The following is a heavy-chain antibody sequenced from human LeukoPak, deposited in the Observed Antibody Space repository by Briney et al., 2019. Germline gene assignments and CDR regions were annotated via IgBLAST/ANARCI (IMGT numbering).Heavy chain of an antibody. CDR1: GYTFTTYG. CDR3: ARDYDDTSRCFGY. D-gene: IGHD4-23*01. Sequence: ASVRVSCTASGYTFTTYGINWVRQAPGQGLQWMGWISTYSGHTNYVENLRGRVTMTTDSSTSTVYMELRSLKSDDTAVYYCARDYDDTSRCFGYWGQGTLVTVSS. V-gene: IGHV1-18*01. J-gene: IGHJ4*02. CDR2: ISTYSGHT.